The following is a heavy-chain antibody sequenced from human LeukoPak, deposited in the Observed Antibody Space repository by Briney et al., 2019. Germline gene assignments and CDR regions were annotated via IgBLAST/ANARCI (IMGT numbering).Heavy chain of an antibody. J-gene: IGHJ4*02. CDR1: GFTFSDYE. V-gene: IGHV3-74*01. CDR3: ARGRDLYCSSTSCYLLDY. D-gene: IGHD2-2*01. Sequence: GGSLRLSCAASGFTFSDYEMNWVRQAPGKGLVWVSRINSDGSSTSYADSVKGRFTISRDNAKNTLYLQMNSLRAEDTAVYYCARGRDLYCSSTSCYLLDYWGQGTLVTVSS. CDR2: INSDGSST.